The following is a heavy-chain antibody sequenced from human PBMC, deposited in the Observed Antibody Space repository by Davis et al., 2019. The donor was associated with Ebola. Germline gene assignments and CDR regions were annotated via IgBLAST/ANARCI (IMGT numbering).Heavy chain of an antibody. J-gene: IGHJ4*02. Sequence: PGRSLRLSCAASAFTFSSYWMSWVRQAPGKGLEWVANIKQDGSEKYYVDSVKGRFTISRDNAKNSLYLQMNSLRAEDTAVYYCARGSYGYWGQGTLVTVSS. V-gene: IGHV3-7*04. CDR1: AFTFSSYW. D-gene: IGHD2-15*01. CDR3: ARGSYGY. CDR2: IKQDGSEK.